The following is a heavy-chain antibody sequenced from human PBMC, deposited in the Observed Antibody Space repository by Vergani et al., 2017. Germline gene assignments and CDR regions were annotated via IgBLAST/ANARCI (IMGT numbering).Heavy chain of an antibody. Sequence: QVQLVQSGAEVKKPGASVKVSCKASGYTFTSYGISWVRQAPGQGLEWMGWISAYNGNTNYAQKLQGRVTMTTDTSTSTAYMELRSLRSDDTAVYYCAGDGYCSCGSGYSWYYGMDVWGQGTTVTVSS. V-gene: IGHV1-18*01. CDR1: GYTFTSYG. D-gene: IGHD2-15*01. CDR3: AGDGYCSCGSGYSWYYGMDV. CDR2: ISAYNGNT. J-gene: IGHJ6*02.